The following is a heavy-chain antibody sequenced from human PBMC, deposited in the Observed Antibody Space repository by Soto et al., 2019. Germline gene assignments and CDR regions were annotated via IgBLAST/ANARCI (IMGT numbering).Heavy chain of an antibody. Sequence: EVQLVESGGGLVQPGGSLILPCAASGFTFRGYWMTWVRQAPGKGLEWVANIKEDGSEVYYVDSVRGRFTISRDNTKNSLYLQMNSLRAEDTAVYYCARIKPGGVDYFEYWGQGTLVTVTS. J-gene: IGHJ4*02. D-gene: IGHD2-8*02. CDR1: GFTFRGYW. CDR2: IKEDGSEV. CDR3: ARIKPGGVDYFEY. V-gene: IGHV3-7*01.